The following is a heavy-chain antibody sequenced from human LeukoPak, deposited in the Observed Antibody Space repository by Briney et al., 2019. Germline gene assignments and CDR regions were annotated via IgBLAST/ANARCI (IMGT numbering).Heavy chain of an antibody. CDR3: ARGRATFGFDY. D-gene: IGHD5-24*01. Sequence: ASVKVSCKASGYTFPSYGITWVRQAPGQGLEWMGWISGYNDNTNYAQKLQGRVTMTTDTSTSTAYMELRSLRSDDTAVYYCARGRATFGFDYWGQGTLVTVSS. J-gene: IGHJ4*02. CDR2: ISGYNDNT. CDR1: GYTFPSYG. V-gene: IGHV1-18*01.